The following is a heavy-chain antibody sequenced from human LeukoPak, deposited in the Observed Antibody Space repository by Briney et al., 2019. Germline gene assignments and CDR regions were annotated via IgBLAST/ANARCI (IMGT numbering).Heavy chain of an antibody. D-gene: IGHD2-8*01. CDR3: ARDQFTKGDY. J-gene: IGHJ4*02. CDR2: ISSSSSYI. Sequence: GGSLRLSCAASGFTFSSYSMNWVRQAPGKGLEWVSSISSSSSYIYYADSVKGRFTISRDNARNTLFLQMNSLRADDTAVYYCARDQFTKGDYWGQGTLVTVSS. V-gene: IGHV3-21*01. CDR1: GFTFSSYS.